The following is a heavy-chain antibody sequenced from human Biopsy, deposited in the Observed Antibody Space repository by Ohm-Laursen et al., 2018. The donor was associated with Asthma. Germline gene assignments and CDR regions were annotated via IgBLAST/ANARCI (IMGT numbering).Heavy chain of an antibody. CDR2: ISWSSGSR. Sequence: SLRLSCAASGFTFDDHAMSWVRQAPGKGLEWVSGISWSSGSRAYADSVEGRFIISRDNAKNSVYLQMNSLTSEDTALYYCAKDFGGSVFDVWGQGTMVTVSS. J-gene: IGHJ3*01. CDR1: GFTFDDHA. D-gene: IGHD3-10*01. CDR3: AKDFGGSVFDV. V-gene: IGHV3-9*01.